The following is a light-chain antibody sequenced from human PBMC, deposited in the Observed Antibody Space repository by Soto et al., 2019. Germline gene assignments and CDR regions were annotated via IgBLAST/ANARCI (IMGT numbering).Light chain of an antibody. CDR2: EVS. Sequence: ETVMTQLPLSLSVTPGEPASISCRSSQSVLHTNAYNYLDWYLQKPGQSPQLLIYEVSTRVSGVPDRFSGSGSGTDFTPEISRVETDDVGIYYCMQSTQLPPTFGQGTRLEIK. CDR3: MQSTQLPPT. CDR1: QSVLHTNAYNY. J-gene: IGKJ5*01. V-gene: IGKV2D-29*02.